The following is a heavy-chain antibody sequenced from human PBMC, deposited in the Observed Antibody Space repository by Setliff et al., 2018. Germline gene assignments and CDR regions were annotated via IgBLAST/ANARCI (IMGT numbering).Heavy chain of an antibody. D-gene: IGHD3-16*01. Sequence: LRLSCAASGFNFRDYWMTWVRQAPGKGLEWVANIKQDGSEKYYVDSVKGRFTISRDNAKNLLYLQMNSLRVEDTAVYYCARGGSYPDYGGQGTVVTVSS. J-gene: IGHJ4*02. CDR2: IKQDGSEK. V-gene: IGHV3-7*01. CDR1: GFNFRDYW. CDR3: ARGGSYPDY.